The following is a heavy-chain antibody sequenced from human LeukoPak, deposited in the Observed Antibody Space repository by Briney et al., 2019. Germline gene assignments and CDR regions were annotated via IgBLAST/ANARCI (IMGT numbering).Heavy chain of an antibody. CDR3: ARDRTDYYDSSGYSY. Sequence: PSETLSLTCTVSGGSISSYYWSWIRQPPGKGLEWIGYIYYSGSTNYNPSRKSRVTISVDTSKNQFSLKLSSVTAADTAVYYCARDRTDYYDSSGYSYWGQGTLVTVPS. CDR2: IYYSGST. J-gene: IGHJ4*02. CDR1: GGSISSYY. V-gene: IGHV4-59*01. D-gene: IGHD3-22*01.